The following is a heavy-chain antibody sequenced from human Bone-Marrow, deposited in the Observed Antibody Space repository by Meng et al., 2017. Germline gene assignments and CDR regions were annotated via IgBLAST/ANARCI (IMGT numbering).Heavy chain of an antibody. CDR2: ISSSGSTI. CDR1: GFTFSSYA. V-gene: IGHV3-48*03. D-gene: IGHD4-17*01. Sequence: GGSLRLSCAAYGFTFSSYAMHWVRQAPGKGLEWVSYISSSGSTIYYADSVKGRFTISRDNAKNSLYLQMNSLRAEDTAVYYCARDPDSLDYGGYCWGQGTLVTVSS. CDR3: ARDPDSLDYGGYC. J-gene: IGHJ4*02.